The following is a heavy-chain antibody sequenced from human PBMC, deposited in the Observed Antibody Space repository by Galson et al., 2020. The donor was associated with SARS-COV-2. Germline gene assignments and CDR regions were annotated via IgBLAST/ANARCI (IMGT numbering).Heavy chain of an antibody. V-gene: IGHV3-33*01. CDR3: AREGMATSGYWV. J-gene: IGHJ4*02. Sequence: GGSLRLSCAASGFTFSSYGMHWVRQAPGKGLEWVAVIWYDGSNKYYADSVKGRFTISRDNSKNTLYLQMNSLRAEDTAVYYCAREGMATSGYWVWGQGTLVTVSS. CDR1: GFTFSSYG. D-gene: IGHD2-8*02. CDR2: IWYDGSNK.